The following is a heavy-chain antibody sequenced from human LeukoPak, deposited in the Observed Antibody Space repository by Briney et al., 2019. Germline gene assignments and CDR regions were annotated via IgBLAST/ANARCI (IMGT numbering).Heavy chain of an antibody. J-gene: IGHJ2*01. CDR3: ARLTAYFDL. V-gene: IGHV4-59*08. CDR1: SGSISSSY. Sequence: PSETLSLPCTVSSGSISSSYWSWIRQPPGKGLEWIGYIYYSGSTNYNPSLKSRVTMSVDTSKNQFSLKVTSVTAADTAVYYCARLTAYFDLWGRGTLVTVSS. CDR2: IYYSGST.